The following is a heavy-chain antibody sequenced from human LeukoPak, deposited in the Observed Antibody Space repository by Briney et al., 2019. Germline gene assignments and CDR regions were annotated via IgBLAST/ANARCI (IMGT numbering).Heavy chain of an antibody. Sequence: PSETLSLTGTVSGGSISSYYWSWIRQPPWKGLEWIGYIYYSGSTNYNPSLKSRVTISVDTSKNQFSLKLSSVTAADTAVYYCARELRTTYDAFDIWGQETMVTVSS. D-gene: IGHD1-1*01. J-gene: IGHJ3*02. CDR3: ARELRTTYDAFDI. CDR2: IYYSGST. CDR1: GGSISSYY. V-gene: IGHV4-59*01.